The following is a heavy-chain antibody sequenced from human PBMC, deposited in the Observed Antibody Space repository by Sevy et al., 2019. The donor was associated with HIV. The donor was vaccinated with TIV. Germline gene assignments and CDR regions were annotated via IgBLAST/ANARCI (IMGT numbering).Heavy chain of an antibody. J-gene: IGHJ4*02. D-gene: IGHD2-2*01. V-gene: IGHV3-21*06. CDR3: ARGGYCSSTTCSYFDY. Sequence: GGSLRLSCAASGFTFSSYSINWVRQAPGKGLEWVSSISSSSNFIYYADSVKGRFTLSRDNAKNSLYLQMHGLRAEDTAVYYCARGGYCSSTTCSYFDYWGQGTLVTVSS. CDR2: ISSSSNFI. CDR1: GFTFSSYS.